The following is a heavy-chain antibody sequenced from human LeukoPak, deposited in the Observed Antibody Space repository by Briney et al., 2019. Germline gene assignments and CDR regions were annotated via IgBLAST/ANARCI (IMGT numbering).Heavy chain of an antibody. CDR1: GFTFSSYA. CDR3: ARDLRDY. Sequence: GSLRLSCAASGFTFSSYAMHWVRQAPGKGLEWVAVISYDGSNKYYADSVKGRFTISRDNSKNTLYLQMNSLRAEDTAVYYCARDLRDYWGRGTLVTVSS. V-gene: IGHV3-30*01. J-gene: IGHJ4*02. CDR2: ISYDGSNK.